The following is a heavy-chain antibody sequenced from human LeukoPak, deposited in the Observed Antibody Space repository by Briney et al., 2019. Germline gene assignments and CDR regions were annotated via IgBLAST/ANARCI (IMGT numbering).Heavy chain of an antibody. D-gene: IGHD6-19*01. V-gene: IGHV3-7*01. CDR2: IKQDGSEK. CDR3: AKGAVAGTHDY. Sequence: GGSLRLSCAASGFTFSSYWMSWVRQAPGKGLEWVANIKQDGSEKYYVDSVKGRFTISRDNAKNSLYLQMNSLRAEDTAVYYCAKGAVAGTHDYWGQGTLVTVSS. J-gene: IGHJ4*02. CDR1: GFTFSSYW.